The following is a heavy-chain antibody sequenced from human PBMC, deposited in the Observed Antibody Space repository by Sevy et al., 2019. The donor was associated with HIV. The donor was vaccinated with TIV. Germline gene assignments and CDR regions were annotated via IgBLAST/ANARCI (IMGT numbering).Heavy chain of an antibody. CDR2: ISYDGSNK. CDR3: ARADYGDYSGEFDY. D-gene: IGHD4-17*01. V-gene: IGHV3-30-3*01. CDR1: VITFSSHA. J-gene: IGHJ4*02. Sequence: GGSLRLSCAASVITFSSHAKHWVRQAPGKGLEWVTIISYDGSNKHYADSVKGRFTISRDNSKNTLYLQMNSLRAEDTAVYYCARADYGDYSGEFDYWGQGTLVTVSS.